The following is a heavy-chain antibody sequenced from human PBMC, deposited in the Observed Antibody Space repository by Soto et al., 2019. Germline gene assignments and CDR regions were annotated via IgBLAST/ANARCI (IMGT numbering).Heavy chain of an antibody. Sequence: SGPTLVNPTQTLTLTCTFSGFSLSTSGVGVGWIRQTPGKALEWLALIYWDDDKRYSPSRSSRLTITKDTSKNQVVLTMTNMDPVDTATYYCVLSPWTGTKAYFDFWGQGTLVTVSS. J-gene: IGHJ4*02. V-gene: IGHV2-5*02. CDR2: IYWDDDK. CDR1: GFSLSTSGVG. CDR3: VLSPWTGTKAYFDF. D-gene: IGHD1-1*01.